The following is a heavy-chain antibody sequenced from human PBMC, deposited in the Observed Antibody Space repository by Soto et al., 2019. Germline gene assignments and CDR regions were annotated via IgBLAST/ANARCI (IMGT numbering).Heavy chain of an antibody. CDR2: INPHNGGT. CDR1: GYTFTGHY. CDR3: ANSGTFLRDSIGYFDS. D-gene: IGHD1-1*01. Sequence: ASVKVSCKASGYTFTGHYIHWVRQAPGQGLEWMGWINPHNGGTKYAQKFQGRVTMTRDTSITTAYMELSRLRSDDTAVFYCANSGTFLRDSIGYFDSWGQGTLVTVSS. J-gene: IGHJ4*02. V-gene: IGHV1-2*02.